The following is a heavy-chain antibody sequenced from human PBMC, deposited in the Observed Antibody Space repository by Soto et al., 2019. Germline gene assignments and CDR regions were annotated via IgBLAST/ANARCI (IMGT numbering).Heavy chain of an antibody. CDR3: ARDIPGLSSSSYAFDI. V-gene: IGHV4-59*01. CDR2: IYYSGST. CDR1: GGSISSYY. D-gene: IGHD6-6*01. J-gene: IGHJ3*02. Sequence: QVQLQESGPGLVKPSETLSLTCTVSGGSISSYYWSWIRQPPGKGLEWIGYIYYSGSTNYNPSLKSRVTISVDTSKNQFSLKLSSVTAADTAVYYCARDIPGLSSSSYAFDIWGQGTMVTVSS.